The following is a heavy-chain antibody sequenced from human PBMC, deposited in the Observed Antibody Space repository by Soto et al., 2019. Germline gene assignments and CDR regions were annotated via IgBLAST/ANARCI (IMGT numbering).Heavy chain of an antibody. CDR1: GYTFTAYG. D-gene: IGHD3-22*01. Sequence: QVQLVQSGPEVRMPGASVKVSCKTSGYTFTAYGLAWLRQAPGQRPEWMGWVSTNDDRTNYAQKFQGRVTMTTDRSTPTTSMELRSLRADDTAVFYCARERNTESSAYYSFAFWGQGTLVTVSS. J-gene: IGHJ4*02. CDR3: ARERNTESSAYYSFAF. V-gene: IGHV1-18*01. CDR2: VSTNDDRT.